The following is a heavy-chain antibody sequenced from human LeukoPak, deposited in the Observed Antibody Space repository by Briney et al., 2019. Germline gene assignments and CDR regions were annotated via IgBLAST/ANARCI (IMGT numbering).Heavy chain of an antibody. Sequence: GGSLRLSCAASGFTFSSYGMHWVRQAPGKGLEWVAVISYDGSNKYYADSVKGRFTISRDNSKNTLYLQMNSLRAEDTAVYYCAKDFRSSGWYVMEFDYWGRGTLVTVSS. D-gene: IGHD6-19*01. J-gene: IGHJ4*02. V-gene: IGHV3-30*18. CDR1: GFTFSSYG. CDR3: AKDFRSSGWYVMEFDY. CDR2: ISYDGSNK.